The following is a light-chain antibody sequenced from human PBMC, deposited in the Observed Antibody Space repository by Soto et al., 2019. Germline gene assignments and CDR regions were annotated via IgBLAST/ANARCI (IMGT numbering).Light chain of an antibody. CDR3: SSYTSDSSYV. CDR2: PVS. CDR1: SSDVGLYDC. Sequence: QCVLAQPASVSGSPGQSITISCTGTSSDVGLYDCVSWYPHRPGKAPQRSINPVSNPPPGVSNPFSASKSGNTASLFISGLQAEDEPDYYCSSYTSDSSYVFGSGTQVTGL. V-gene: IGLV2-14*01. J-gene: IGLJ1*01.